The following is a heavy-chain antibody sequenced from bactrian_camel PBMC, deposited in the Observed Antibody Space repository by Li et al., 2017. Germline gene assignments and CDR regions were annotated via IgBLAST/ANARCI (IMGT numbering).Heavy chain of an antibody. D-gene: IGHD5*01. CDR3: ALGSGRFNYPYAFPY. Sequence: VQLVESGGGLVRPGGSLRLSCQVSGGTFRRYVMSWVRQAPGKGLEWVSAIDSGGGSTYYADSLKGRFTISRDNARNMLYLQMNGLKSEDTALYYCALGSGRFNYPYAFPYWGQGTQV. J-gene: IGHJ4*01. CDR2: IDSGGGST. CDR1: GGTFRRYV. V-gene: IGHV3S40*01.